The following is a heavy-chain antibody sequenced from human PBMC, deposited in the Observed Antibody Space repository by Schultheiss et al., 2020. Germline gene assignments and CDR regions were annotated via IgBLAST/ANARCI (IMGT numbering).Heavy chain of an antibody. CDR1: GFTFSDHY. CDR2: TTKKGNSYTT. Sequence: GESLKISCAASGFTFSDHYMDWVRQAPGKGLEWVGRTTKKGNSYTTEYAASVKGRFTISRDNAKNSLYLQMNSLRVEDTAVYYCARGFYFDYWGQGTLVTVSS. CDR3: ARGFYFDY. V-gene: IGHV3-72*01. J-gene: IGHJ4*02.